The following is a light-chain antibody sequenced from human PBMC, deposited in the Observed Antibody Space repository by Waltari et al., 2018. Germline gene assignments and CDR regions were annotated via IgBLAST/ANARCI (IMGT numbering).Light chain of an antibody. J-gene: IGKJ4*01. V-gene: IGKV3-11*01. CDR2: DAS. Sequence: EIVLTQSPATLSLSPGERATLPCRASQSVGSSLAWYQQKPGQAPRLLIFDASARATGIPARFSGSGSGTDFTLTISSLEPEDFAVYYCQHRFNWPLTFGGGTKVEIK. CDR3: QHRFNWPLT. CDR1: QSVGSS.